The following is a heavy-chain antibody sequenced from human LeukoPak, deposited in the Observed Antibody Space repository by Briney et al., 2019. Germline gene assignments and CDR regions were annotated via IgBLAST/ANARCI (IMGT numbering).Heavy chain of an antibody. D-gene: IGHD3-10*01. V-gene: IGHV1-3*01. CDR1: GYTFTSYA. CDR3: ARVSLWFGEFIDY. J-gene: IGHJ4*02. Sequence: GASVKVSCKASGYTFTSYAMHWVRQAPGQRLEWMGWINAGNGSTKYSQKFQGRVTITRDTSASTAYMELSSLRSEDTAVYYCARVSLWFGEFIDYWGQGTLVTVSS. CDR2: INAGNGST.